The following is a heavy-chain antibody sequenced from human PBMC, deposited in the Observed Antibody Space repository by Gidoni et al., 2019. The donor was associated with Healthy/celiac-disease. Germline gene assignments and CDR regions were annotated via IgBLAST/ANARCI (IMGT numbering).Heavy chain of an antibody. Sequence: EVQLLESVGGLVQPGGSLRLSCAASGFTFSSYAMSWVRQAPGKGLGWVSAISGSGGSTYYADSVKGRFTISRDNSKNTLYLQMNSLRAEDTAVYYCAKDGRLGELSFDYWGQGTLVTVSS. CDR2: ISGSGGST. CDR1: GFTFSSYA. J-gene: IGHJ4*02. V-gene: IGHV3-23*01. D-gene: IGHD3-16*02. CDR3: AKDGRLGELSFDY.